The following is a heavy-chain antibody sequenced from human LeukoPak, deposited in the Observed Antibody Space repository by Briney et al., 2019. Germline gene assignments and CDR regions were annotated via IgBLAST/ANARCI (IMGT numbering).Heavy chain of an antibody. CDR2: ISYDGSNK. CDR3: ARDMGASYYNKYYYDYGMDV. J-gene: IGHJ6*02. V-gene: IGHV3-30*04. CDR1: GFTFSSYV. Sequence: GGSLRLSCEASGFTFSSYVMHWVRQAPGKGLERVALISYDGSNKYYADSVKGRFTISRDNSKNTLYLQMDSLRAEDTALYSCARDMGASYYNKYYYDYGMDVWGQGTTVTVSS. D-gene: IGHD3-10*01.